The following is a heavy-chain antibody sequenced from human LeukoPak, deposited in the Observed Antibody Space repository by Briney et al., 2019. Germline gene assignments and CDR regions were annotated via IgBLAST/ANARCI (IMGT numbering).Heavy chain of an antibody. CDR1: GYTFTSYD. V-gene: IGHV1-8*01. J-gene: IGHJ3*02. CDR2: MNPNSGNT. D-gene: IGHD6-25*01. Sequence: GASVTVSCTASGYTFTSYDINWVRQATGQGLEWMGWMNPNSGNTGYAQKFQGRVTMTRNTSISTAYMELSSLRSEDTAVYYCARDRSGDAFDIWGQGTMVTVSS. CDR3: ARDRSGDAFDI.